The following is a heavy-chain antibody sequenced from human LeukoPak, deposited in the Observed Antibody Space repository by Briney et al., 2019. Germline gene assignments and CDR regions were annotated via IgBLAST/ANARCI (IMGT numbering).Heavy chain of an antibody. V-gene: IGHV4-39*01. D-gene: IGHD3-22*01. CDR2: IYYSGST. Sequence: SETLSLTCTVSGGSISSSSYYRGWIRQPPGKGLEWIGSIYYSGSTYYNPSLKSRVTISVDMSKNQFSLKLSSVTAADTAVYYCARHGGSYDSSGYYYVVPRDYYYYGMDVWGQGTTVTVSS. J-gene: IGHJ6*02. CDR3: ARHGGSYDSSGYYYVVPRDYYYYGMDV. CDR1: GGSISSSSYY.